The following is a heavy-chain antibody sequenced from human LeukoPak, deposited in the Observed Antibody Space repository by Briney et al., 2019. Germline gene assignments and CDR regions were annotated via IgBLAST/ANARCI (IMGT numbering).Heavy chain of an antibody. CDR2: INPNIGGT. CDR1: GYTFTDYF. Sequence: ASVKVSCKASGYTFTDYFIHWVRQAPGQGLEWMGWINPNIGGTNYAQKFQGRVTMTRNTSISTAYMELSSLRSEDTAVYYCARGDYYYGSGSYAYWGQGTLVTVSS. CDR3: ARGDYYYGSGSYAY. J-gene: IGHJ4*02. D-gene: IGHD3-10*01. V-gene: IGHV1-2*02.